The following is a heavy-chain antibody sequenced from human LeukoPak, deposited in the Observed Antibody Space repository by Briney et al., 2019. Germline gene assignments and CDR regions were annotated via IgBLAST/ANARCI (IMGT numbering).Heavy chain of an antibody. D-gene: IGHD3-16*01. CDR1: GYSISSGYY. J-gene: IGHJ5*02. Sequence: PSETLSLTCTVSGYSISSGYYWGWIRQPPGKGLEWIGSIYHSGSTYYNPSLKSRVTISVDTPKNQFSLKLSSVTAADTAVYYCARDHLAYVWGSYTNHNWFDPWGQGTLVTVSS. V-gene: IGHV4-38-2*02. CDR2: IYHSGST. CDR3: ARDHLAYVWGSYTNHNWFDP.